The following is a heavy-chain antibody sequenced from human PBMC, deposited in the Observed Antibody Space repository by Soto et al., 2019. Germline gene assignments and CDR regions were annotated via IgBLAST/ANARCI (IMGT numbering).Heavy chain of an antibody. CDR3: TSAMVFVGAFDI. CDR2: IRSKANSYAT. V-gene: IGHV3-73*01. J-gene: IGHJ3*02. Sequence: GGSLRLSCAASGFTFSGSAMHWVRQASGKGLEWAGRIRSKANSYATAYAASVKGRFTISRDDSKNTAYLQMNSLKTEDTAVYYCTSAMVFVGAFDIWGQGTMVTVSS. D-gene: IGHD5-18*01. CDR1: GFTFSGSA.